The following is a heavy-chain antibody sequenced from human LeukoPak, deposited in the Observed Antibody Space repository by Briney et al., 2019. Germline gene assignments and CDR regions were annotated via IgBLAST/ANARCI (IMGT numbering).Heavy chain of an antibody. Sequence: PSETLSLTCAVYGGSFSGYYWSWIRQPPGKGLEWIGEINHSGSTNYNPSLKSRVTISVDTSKNQFSLKLSSVTAADTAVYYCARVVVTIFGVVKIPFDYWGQGTLVTVSS. J-gene: IGHJ4*02. V-gene: IGHV4-34*01. CDR2: INHSGST. CDR1: GGSFSGYY. D-gene: IGHD3-3*01. CDR3: ARVVVTIFGVVKIPFDY.